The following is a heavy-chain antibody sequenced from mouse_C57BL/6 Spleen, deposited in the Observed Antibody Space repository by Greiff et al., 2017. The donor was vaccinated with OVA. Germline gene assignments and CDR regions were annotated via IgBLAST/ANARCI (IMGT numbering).Heavy chain of an antibody. CDR3: ARSDGYYAEFAY. CDR1: GYTFTSYW. V-gene: IGHV1-64*01. J-gene: IGHJ3*01. CDR2: IHPNSGST. Sequence: VQLQQPGAELVKPGASVKLSCKASGYTFTSYWMHWVKQRPGQGLEWIGMIHPNSGSTNYNEKFKSKATLTVDKSSSTAYMQLSSLISEDSAVYYCARSDGYYAEFAYWGQGTLVTVSA. D-gene: IGHD2-3*01.